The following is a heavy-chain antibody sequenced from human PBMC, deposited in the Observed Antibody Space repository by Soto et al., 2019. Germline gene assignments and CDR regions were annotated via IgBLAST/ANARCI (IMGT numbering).Heavy chain of an antibody. D-gene: IGHD3-10*01. CDR2: ISAYNGNT. CDR3: ARDGYGSGSYYNPPDFDY. CDR1: GYTFTSYG. J-gene: IGHJ4*02. V-gene: IGHV1-18*01. Sequence: GASVKVSCKASGYTFTSYGISWVRQAPGQGLEWMGWISAYNGNTNYAQKLQGRVTMTTDTSTSTAYMELRSLRSDDTAVYYCARDGYGSGSYYNPPDFDYWGQGTLVTVSS.